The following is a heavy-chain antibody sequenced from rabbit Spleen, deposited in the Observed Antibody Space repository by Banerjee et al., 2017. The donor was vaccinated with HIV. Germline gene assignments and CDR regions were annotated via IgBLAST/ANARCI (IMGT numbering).Heavy chain of an antibody. CDR2: IYGGSSGST. CDR3: ARDTSSSFSSYGMDL. V-gene: IGHV1S45*01. Sequence: QEQLEESGGDLVKPGASLTLTCTASAFSFSASYYMCWVRQAPGKGLECIACIYGGSSGSTYYASWAKGRFTCSKTSSTTVTLQMTSLTVADTATYFCARDTSSSFSSYGMDLWGQGTLVTVS. D-gene: IGHD1-1*01. J-gene: IGHJ6*01. CDR1: AFSFSASYY.